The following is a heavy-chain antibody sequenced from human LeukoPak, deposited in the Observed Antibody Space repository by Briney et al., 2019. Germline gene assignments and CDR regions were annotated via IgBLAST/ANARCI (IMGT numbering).Heavy chain of an antibody. Sequence: PGGSLRLSCTASGFTVSSTYMTWVRQAPGKGLEWVSLFYSGGTTYHADSVKGRFTISRDNSKNTLYLQMNSLRVEDTAVYYCARAPPGYCSGGSCYPFDYWGQGTLVTVSS. CDR2: FYSGGTT. D-gene: IGHD2-15*01. CDR3: ARAPPGYCSGGSCYPFDY. CDR1: GFTVSSTY. V-gene: IGHV3-66*02. J-gene: IGHJ4*02.